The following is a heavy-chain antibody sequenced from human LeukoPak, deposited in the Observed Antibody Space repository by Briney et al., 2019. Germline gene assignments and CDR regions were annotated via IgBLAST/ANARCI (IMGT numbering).Heavy chain of an antibody. D-gene: IGHD2-15*01. Sequence: GGSLRLSCAASGFTFSSYATSWVRQAQGKGLEWVSAISGSGGSTYYADSVKGRFTISRDNSKNTLYLQMNSLRAEDTAVYYCAKDPYCSGGSCYGAEYFQHWGQGTLVTVSS. J-gene: IGHJ1*01. CDR1: GFTFSSYA. CDR3: AKDPYCSGGSCYGAEYFQH. CDR2: ISGSGGST. V-gene: IGHV3-23*01.